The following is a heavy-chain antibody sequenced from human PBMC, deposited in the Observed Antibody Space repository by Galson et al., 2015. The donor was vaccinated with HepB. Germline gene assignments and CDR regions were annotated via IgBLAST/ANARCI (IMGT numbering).Heavy chain of an antibody. Sequence: SLRLSCAASGFTFSDYYMSWIRQAPGKGLEWVSYISSSSSYTNYADSVKGRFTISRDNAKNSLYLQMNSLRAEDTAVYYCAREGGYYYDSSGYPNWFDPWGQGTLVTVSS. J-gene: IGHJ5*02. V-gene: IGHV3-11*06. CDR2: ISSSSSYT. CDR3: AREGGYYYDSSGYPNWFDP. D-gene: IGHD3-22*01. CDR1: GFTFSDYY.